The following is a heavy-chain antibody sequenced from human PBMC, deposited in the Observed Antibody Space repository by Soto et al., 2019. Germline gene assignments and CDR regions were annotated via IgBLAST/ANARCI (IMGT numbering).Heavy chain of an antibody. CDR2: ISAHNGNT. CDR1: GYAFTTYG. D-gene: IGHD1-1*01. J-gene: IGHJ4*02. V-gene: IGHV1-18*01. CDR3: ARGRYGDY. Sequence: QVNLVQSGAEVKKPGASVKVSCKGSGYAFTTYGITWVRQAPGKGLEWMGWISAHNGNTNYAQKLQGRVTVTRDTSTSTAYMELRSLISDDTAVYYCARGRYGDYWGQGARVTVSS.